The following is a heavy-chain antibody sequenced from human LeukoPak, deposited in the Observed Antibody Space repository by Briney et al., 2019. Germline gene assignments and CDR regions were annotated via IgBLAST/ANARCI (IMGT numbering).Heavy chain of an antibody. CDR2: ISYDGSNK. CDR3: AKCSLSIQLLTLNYFDY. CDR1: GFTFSSYG. V-gene: IGHV3-30*18. J-gene: IGHJ4*02. Sequence: ESGGSLRLSCAASGFTFSSYGMHWVRQAPGKGLEWVAVISYDGSNKYYADSVKGRFTISRDNSKNTLYLQMNSLRAEDTAVYYCAKCSLSIQLLTLNYFDYWGQGTLVTVSS. D-gene: IGHD2-2*01.